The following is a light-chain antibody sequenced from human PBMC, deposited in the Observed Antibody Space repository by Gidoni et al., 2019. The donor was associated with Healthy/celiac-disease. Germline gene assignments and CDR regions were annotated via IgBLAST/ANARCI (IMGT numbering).Light chain of an antibody. Sequence: ELVLTHSPATLSLSPGERATLSCRASPSVSSYLAWYQQKPGQAPRLLIYDASNRAPGIPARFSGSGSGTDFTLTISSLEPEDFAVYYCQQRSNWPWTFGQGTKVEIK. J-gene: IGKJ1*01. CDR1: PSVSSY. V-gene: IGKV3-11*01. CDR3: QQRSNWPWT. CDR2: DAS.